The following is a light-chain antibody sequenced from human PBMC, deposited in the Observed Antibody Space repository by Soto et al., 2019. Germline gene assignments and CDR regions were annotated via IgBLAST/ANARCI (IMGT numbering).Light chain of an antibody. CDR2: AAS. CDR3: QQSYSTPT. J-gene: IGKJ4*01. CDR1: QSISSY. Sequence: DIQMTQSPSSLSASLGDRVTITCRARQSISSYLNWYQQKPGKAPKLLIYAASSLQSGVPSRFSGSGSGTDFTNTISSLQPEDFATYDCQQSYSTPTFGRENKVEIK. V-gene: IGKV1-39*01.